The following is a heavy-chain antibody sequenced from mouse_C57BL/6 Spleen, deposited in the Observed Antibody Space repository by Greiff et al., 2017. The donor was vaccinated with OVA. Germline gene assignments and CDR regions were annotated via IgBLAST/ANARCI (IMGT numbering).Heavy chain of an antibody. CDR2: IDPETGGT. V-gene: IGHV1-15*01. D-gene: IGHD1-1*01. J-gene: IGHJ3*01. CDR3: TREAKFMRFAY. Sequence: QVQLKQSGAELVRPGASVTLSCKASGYTFTDYEMHWVKQTPVHGLEWIGAIDPETGGTAYNQKFKGKAILTADKSSSTAYMELRSLTSEDSAVYYCTREAKFMRFAYWGQGTLVTVSA. CDR1: GYTFTDYE.